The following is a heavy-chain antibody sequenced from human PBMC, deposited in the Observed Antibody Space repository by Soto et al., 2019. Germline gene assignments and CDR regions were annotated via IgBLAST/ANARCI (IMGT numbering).Heavy chain of an antibody. Sequence: SETLSLTCSVAGYSSSSRKGWGWIRQPPGKVLEWIGEIYHSGSTNYTPSLKSLVIISEDTSNIQFSLKLSSVTASDTALYYFARGRNYYDSSGFGVWGQGTIVTVSS. J-gene: IGHJ6*02. D-gene: IGHD3-22*01. CDR3: ARGRNYYDSSGFGV. V-gene: IGHV4-28*06. CDR1: GYSSSSRKG. CDR2: IYHSGST.